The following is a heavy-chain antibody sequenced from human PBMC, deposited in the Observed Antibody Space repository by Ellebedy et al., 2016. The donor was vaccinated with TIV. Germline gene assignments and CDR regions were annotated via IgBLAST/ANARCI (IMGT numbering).Heavy chain of an antibody. V-gene: IGHV1-2*02. CDR1: GYTFTGYY. CDR3: ARFYGGNSPDY. Sequence: ASVKVSXXASGYTFTGYYMHWVRQAPGQGLEWMGWINPNSGGTNYAQKFQGRVTITRDTSISTAYMELSRLRSDDTAVYYCARFYGGNSPDYWGQGTLVTVSS. J-gene: IGHJ4*02. CDR2: INPNSGGT. D-gene: IGHD4-23*01.